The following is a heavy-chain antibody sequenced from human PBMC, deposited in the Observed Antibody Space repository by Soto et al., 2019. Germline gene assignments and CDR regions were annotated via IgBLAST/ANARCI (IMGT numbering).Heavy chain of an antibody. CDR3: TRGGGGLDS. V-gene: IGHV3-7*01. J-gene: IGHJ4*02. CDR1: GFTFSSYW. CDR2: IKQDGSEK. Sequence: EVQLVESGGGLVQPGESLGLSCAASGFTFSSYWMTWVRQAPGKGLEWVANIKQDGSEKNYGDSVEGRFAISRDNAKNSLYLQMNSLRAEDRAVYSCTRGGGGLDSWGQGTLVTVSS. D-gene: IGHD2-15*01.